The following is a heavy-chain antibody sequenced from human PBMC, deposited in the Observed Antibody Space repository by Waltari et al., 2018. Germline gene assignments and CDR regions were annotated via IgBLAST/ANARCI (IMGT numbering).Heavy chain of an antibody. D-gene: IGHD6-13*01. Sequence: QLQLQESGPGLVKPSETLSLTCPVSGGSISSSSYYWGWIRQPPGKGLEWIGSIYYSGSTYYNPSLKSRVTISVDTSKNQFSLKLSSVTAADTAVYYCARRIYGLGSWYGPLLDPWGQGTLVTVSS. CDR1: GGSISSSSYY. CDR3: ARRIYGLGSWYGPLLDP. V-gene: IGHV4-39*01. J-gene: IGHJ5*02. CDR2: IYYSGST.